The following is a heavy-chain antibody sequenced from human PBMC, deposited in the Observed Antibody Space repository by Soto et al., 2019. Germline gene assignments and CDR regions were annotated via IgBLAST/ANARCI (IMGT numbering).Heavy chain of an antibody. J-gene: IGHJ5*02. V-gene: IGHV1-2*02. Sequence: VASVKVSCKASGYTLTGYYMHWVRQAPGQGLEWMGWINPNSGGTNYAQKFQGRVTMTRDTSISTAYMELSRLRSDETAVYYCAREHYYDSSGYYYRWFDPWGQGTLVTVSS. CDR3: AREHYYDSSGYYYRWFDP. D-gene: IGHD3-22*01. CDR1: GYTLTGYY. CDR2: INPNSGGT.